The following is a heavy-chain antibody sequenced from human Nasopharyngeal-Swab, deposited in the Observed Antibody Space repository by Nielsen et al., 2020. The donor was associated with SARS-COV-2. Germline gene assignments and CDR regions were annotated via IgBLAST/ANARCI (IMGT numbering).Heavy chain of an antibody. CDR3: ARDNPPGQEDAFDI. J-gene: IGHJ3*02. CDR1: GFTFSNYG. Sequence: GGSLRLSCAASGFTFSNYGMHWVRQAPGKGLEWVAVIWYDGSNKYYAGSVKGRFTISRDNSKNTLYLQMNSLRAEDTAVYYCARDNPPGQEDAFDIWGQGTMVTVSS. CDR2: IWYDGSNK. V-gene: IGHV3-33*01. D-gene: IGHD1-14*01.